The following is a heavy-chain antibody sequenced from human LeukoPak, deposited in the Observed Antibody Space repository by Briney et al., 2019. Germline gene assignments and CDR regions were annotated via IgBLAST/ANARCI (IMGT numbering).Heavy chain of an antibody. CDR2: IYYSGSS. V-gene: IGHV4-34*01. Sequence: SETLSLTCAVYGGSFSGYYWSWIRQPPGKGLEWIGSIYYSGSSYYNPSLKSRVTISVNTSKNQFSLKLSSVTAADTAVYYCAREGEEMATIRYWGQGTLVIVSS. D-gene: IGHD5-24*01. CDR1: GGSFSGYY. CDR3: AREGEEMATIRY. J-gene: IGHJ4*02.